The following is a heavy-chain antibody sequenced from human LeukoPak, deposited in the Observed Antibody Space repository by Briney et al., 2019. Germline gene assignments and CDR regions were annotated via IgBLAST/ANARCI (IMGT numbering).Heavy chain of an antibody. CDR1: GFRFSDYT. Sequence: GGSLRLSCAASGFRFSDYTMTWVRQAPGKGPEWVSAIGGRGGSTYYADSVKGRFTISRDNSKNTLYLQMNSLRAEDTAVYYCAKDRVHWNCFDYWGQGTLVTVSS. V-gene: IGHV3-23*01. CDR3: AKDRVHWNCFDY. D-gene: IGHD1-1*01. J-gene: IGHJ4*02. CDR2: IGGRGGST.